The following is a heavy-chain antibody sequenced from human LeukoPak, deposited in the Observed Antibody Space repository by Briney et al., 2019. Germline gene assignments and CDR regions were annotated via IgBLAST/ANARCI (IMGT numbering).Heavy chain of an antibody. D-gene: IGHD3-3*01. V-gene: IGHV3-7*01. Sequence: GGSLRLSCAASGFTFSTYWITWVRQAPGKGLEWVANMKGDGSEIHYVDSVKGRFTISRDNSKNTLYLQMNSLRAEDTAVYYCAKDSILTYYDFWSGYPFDYWGQGTLVTVSS. CDR1: GFTFSTYW. J-gene: IGHJ4*02. CDR3: AKDSILTYYDFWSGYPFDY. CDR2: MKGDGSEI.